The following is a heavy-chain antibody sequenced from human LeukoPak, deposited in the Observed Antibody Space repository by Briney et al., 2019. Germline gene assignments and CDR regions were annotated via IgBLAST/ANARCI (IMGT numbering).Heavy chain of an antibody. CDR3: ARDLSAGAAVVIDH. J-gene: IGHJ5*02. Sequence: PSETLSLTCTLSGGSISSSSYYWGWIRQPPGKGLEWIGSIYYSGSTYYNPSLKSRVTISVDTSKNQFSLKLSSVTAADTAVYYCARDLSAGAAVVIDHWGQGTLVSVSS. D-gene: IGHD4-23*01. CDR1: GGSISSSSYY. CDR2: IYYSGST. V-gene: IGHV4-39*07.